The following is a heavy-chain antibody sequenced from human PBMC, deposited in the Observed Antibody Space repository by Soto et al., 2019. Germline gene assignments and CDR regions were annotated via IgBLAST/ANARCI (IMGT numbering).Heavy chain of an antibody. CDR2: IKQDGSEK. D-gene: IGHD3-16*02. CDR3: ARNGAYYDYVWGSYRPYFDY. CDR1: GFTFSSYW. Sequence: SLRLSCAASGFTFSSYWMSWVRQAPGKGLEWVANIKQDGSEKYYVDSVKGRFTISRDNAKNSLYLQMNSLRAEDTAVYYCARNGAYYDYVWGSYRPYFDYWGQGTLVTVSS. J-gene: IGHJ4*02. V-gene: IGHV3-7*03.